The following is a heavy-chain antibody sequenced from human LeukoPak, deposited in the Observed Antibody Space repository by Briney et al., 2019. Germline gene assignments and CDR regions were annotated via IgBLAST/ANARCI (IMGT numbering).Heavy chain of an antibody. V-gene: IGHV3-21*01. Sequence: GGSLRLXCAASGFTFSSYSMNWVRQAPGKGLEWVSSISSSSYIYYADSVKGRFTISRDNAKNSLYLQMNSLRAEDTAVYYCAREYSGYGGGFDYWGQGTLVTVSS. CDR1: GFTFSSYS. CDR2: ISSSSYI. J-gene: IGHJ4*02. CDR3: AREYSGYGGGFDY. D-gene: IGHD5-12*01.